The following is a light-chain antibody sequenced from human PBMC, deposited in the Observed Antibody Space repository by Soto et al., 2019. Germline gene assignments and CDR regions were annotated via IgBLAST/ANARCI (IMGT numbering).Light chain of an antibody. CDR2: GVS. Sequence: EIVMTQSPATLSVSPGERATLSCRASQSVTNSNLAWYQQKLGQAPRLLIYGVSTMATGVPARFSGSGSGTEFTLTISSLQSEDFAVYYCQQYSSWPLTFGGGTKVDIK. CDR1: QSVTNSN. J-gene: IGKJ4*01. V-gene: IGKV3-15*01. CDR3: QQYSSWPLT.